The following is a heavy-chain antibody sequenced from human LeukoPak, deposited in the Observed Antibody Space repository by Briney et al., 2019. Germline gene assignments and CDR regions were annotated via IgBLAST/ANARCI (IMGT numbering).Heavy chain of an antibody. Sequence: SETLSLTCSVSGDSIGSYYWTWIRQSPGKGLEWIGYIFYSGSTDYSPSLKSRVTISVDTSNNQFSLQLRSVTAADTANYYCARGRARDGSFPWLDSWGQGNVVVVSS. CDR2: IFYSGST. CDR3: ARGRARDGSFPWLDS. V-gene: IGHV4-59*01. D-gene: IGHD3-10*01. J-gene: IGHJ5*01. CDR1: GDSIGSYY.